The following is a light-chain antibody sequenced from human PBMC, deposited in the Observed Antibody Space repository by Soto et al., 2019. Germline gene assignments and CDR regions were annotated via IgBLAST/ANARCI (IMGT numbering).Light chain of an antibody. CDR2: GAS. CDR3: QQYGSSPPWT. V-gene: IGKV3-20*01. Sequence: EIVLTQSPGTLSLSPGERATLSCRASQSVSSSYLAWYQQKPGQAPRLLIYGASRRATGIPDRFSGRGSGTVFLLTISRLEPEDFAVYYCQQYGSSPPWTSGQGTKVEI. CDR1: QSVSSSY. J-gene: IGKJ1*01.